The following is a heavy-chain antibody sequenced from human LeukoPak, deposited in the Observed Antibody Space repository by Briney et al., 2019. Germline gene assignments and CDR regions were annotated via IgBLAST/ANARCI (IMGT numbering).Heavy chain of an antibody. CDR1: GVTVSGNY. D-gene: IGHD6-25*01. CDR2: IHSDGST. CDR3: ARDSSGKGTWYFDL. Sequence: GGSLRLSCAASGVTVSGNYMSWVRHAPGKGIEWGSIIHSDGSTYHAASVKGRFNTSRDSSEKTLFLQMNRLRAEDTAVYYHARDSSGKGTWYFDLWGRGTLVTVSS. V-gene: IGHV3-53*01. J-gene: IGHJ2*01.